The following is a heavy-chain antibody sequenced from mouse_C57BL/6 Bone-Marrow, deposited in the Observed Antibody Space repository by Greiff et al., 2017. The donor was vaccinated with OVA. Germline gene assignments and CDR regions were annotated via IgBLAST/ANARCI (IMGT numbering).Heavy chain of an antibody. V-gene: IGHV1-69*01. CDR1: GYTFTSYW. Sequence: QVQLQQPGAELVMPGASVKLSCKASGYTFTSYWMHWVKQRPGQGLAWIGEIDPSDSYTNYNQKFKGKSTLTVDKSSSTAYMQLSSLTSEDSAVYYCARGDYYGSRSWFAYWGQGTLVTVSA. CDR3: ARGDYYGSRSWFAY. J-gene: IGHJ3*01. CDR2: IDPSDSYT. D-gene: IGHD1-1*01.